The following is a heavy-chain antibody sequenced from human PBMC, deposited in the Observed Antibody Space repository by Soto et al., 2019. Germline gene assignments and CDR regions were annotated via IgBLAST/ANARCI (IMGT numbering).Heavy chain of an antibody. CDR2: ISWNSGSI. CDR3: AKDIDGTVTTGWNAFDI. V-gene: IGHV3-9*01. Sequence: GGSLRLSCAASGFTFDDYAMHWVRQAPGKGLEWVSGISWNSGSIGYADSVKGRFTISRDNAKNSLYLQMNSLRAEDTALYYCAKDIDGTVTTGWNAFDIWGQGTMVTVSS. D-gene: IGHD4-17*01. J-gene: IGHJ3*02. CDR1: GFTFDDYA.